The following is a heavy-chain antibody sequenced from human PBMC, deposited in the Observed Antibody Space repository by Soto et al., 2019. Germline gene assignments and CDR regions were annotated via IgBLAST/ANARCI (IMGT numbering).Heavy chain of an antibody. CDR2: IYPGDSDT. Sequence: GGSLKTSCKGPGYSFTSHLIGWVRQMPGKGVEWMGIIYPGDSDTSYRPSFQGQVTISADKSISTVYLQWSSLKASDTAMYYCARQSRDGYNYENWFDPWGQGTLVTVSS. CDR3: ARQSRDGYNYENWFDP. D-gene: IGHD5-12*01. J-gene: IGHJ5*02. CDR1: GYSFTSHL. V-gene: IGHV5-51*01.